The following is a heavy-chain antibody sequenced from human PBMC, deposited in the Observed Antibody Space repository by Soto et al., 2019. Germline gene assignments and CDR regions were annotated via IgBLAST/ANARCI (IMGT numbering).Heavy chain of an antibody. D-gene: IGHD4-17*01. CDR3: ARDHQEDYGASSGMDV. CDR2: ISSSSSYI. J-gene: IGHJ6*02. CDR1: GFTFSSYS. V-gene: IGHV3-21*01. Sequence: EVQLVESGGGLVKPGGSLRLSCAASGFTFSSYSMNWVRQAPGKGLEWVSSISSSSSYIYYADSVKGRFTISRDNAKNSLYLQMNSLRAEDTAVYYCARDHQEDYGASSGMDVWGQGTTVTVSS.